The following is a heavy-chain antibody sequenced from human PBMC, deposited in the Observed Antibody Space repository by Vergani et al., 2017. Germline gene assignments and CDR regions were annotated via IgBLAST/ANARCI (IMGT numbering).Heavy chain of an antibody. D-gene: IGHD3-3*01. Sequence: QLQLQESGPGLVKPSEPLSLTCTVSGGSISSSSYYWGWIRQPPGKGLEWIGSIYYSGSTYYNPSLKSGVTISVDTSKNQFSLKLSSVTAADTAVYYCARHPYYDFGSGYYDLDYWGQGTLVTVSS. CDR1: GGSISSSSYY. CDR3: ARHPYYDFGSGYYDLDY. J-gene: IGHJ4*02. V-gene: IGHV4-39*01. CDR2: IYYSGST.